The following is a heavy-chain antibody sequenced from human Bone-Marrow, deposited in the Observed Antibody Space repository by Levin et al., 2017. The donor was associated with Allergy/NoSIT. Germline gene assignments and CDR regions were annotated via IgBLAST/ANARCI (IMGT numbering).Heavy chain of an antibody. J-gene: IGHJ4*02. CDR2: IFTDGSTT. V-gene: IGHV3-74*01. D-gene: IGHD3-22*01. Sequence: GGSLRLSCAASGFTFNSFRMHWVRQAPGKGLVWVSRIFTDGSTTIYADAVKGRFSISRDNAKNTLYLQMNSLRAEDTAVYYCARGGSDSYDGLMDYWGQGPLVTVSS. CDR1: GFTFNSFR. CDR3: ARGGSDSYDGLMDY.